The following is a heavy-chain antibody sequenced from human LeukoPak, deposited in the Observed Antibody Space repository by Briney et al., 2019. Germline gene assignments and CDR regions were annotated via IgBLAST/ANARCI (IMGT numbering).Heavy chain of an antibody. CDR3: ASRSLNGYYYYYMDV. J-gene: IGHJ6*03. Sequence: ASVKVSCKASGYTFTSYAMNWVRQAPGQGLEWMGWINTNTGNPTYAQGFTGRFVFSLDTSVSTAYLQISSLKAEDTAVYYCASRSLNGYYYYYMDVWGKGTTVTVSS. CDR2: INTNTGNP. V-gene: IGHV7-4-1*02. CDR1: GYTFTSYA.